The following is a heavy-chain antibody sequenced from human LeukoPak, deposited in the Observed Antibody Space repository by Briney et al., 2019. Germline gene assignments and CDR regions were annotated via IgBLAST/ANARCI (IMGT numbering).Heavy chain of an antibody. Sequence: GGSLRLPCAASGFTFTTYAMTWVRQAPGKGLEWVSIISGSGANTYYADSVNGRFTISSGNSKNTLYLHMNSLRAEDTAVYYCARGSVSYYDSSTYYFYDYFDYWGQGTLVTVSS. CDR1: GFTFTTYA. J-gene: IGHJ4*02. D-gene: IGHD3-22*01. V-gene: IGHV3-23*01. CDR2: ISGSGANT. CDR3: ARGSVSYYDSSTYYFYDYFDY.